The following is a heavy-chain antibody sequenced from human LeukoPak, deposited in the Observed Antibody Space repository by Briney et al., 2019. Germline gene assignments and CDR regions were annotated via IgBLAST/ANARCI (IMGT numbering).Heavy chain of an antibody. CDR2: INHSGST. Sequence: SETLSLTCAVYGGSFSGYYWSWIRQPPGKGLEWIGEINHSGSTNYNPSLKSRVTISVDTSKNQFSLKLSSVTAADTAVYYCARLVITMVRGVIANYYYYYYMDVWGKGTTVTVSS. J-gene: IGHJ6*03. CDR1: GGSFSGYY. D-gene: IGHD3-10*01. CDR3: ARLVITMVRGVIANYYYYYYMDV. V-gene: IGHV4-34*01.